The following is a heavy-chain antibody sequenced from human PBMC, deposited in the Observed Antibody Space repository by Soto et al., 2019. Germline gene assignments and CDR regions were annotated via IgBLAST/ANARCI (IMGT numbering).Heavy chain of an antibody. J-gene: IGHJ6*02. V-gene: IGHV4-34*01. D-gene: IGHD6-19*01. CDR3: ASNGWYGFYYYYYGMGV. Sequence: SETLSLTCAVYGGSFSGYYWSWIRQPPGKGLEWIGEINHSGSTNYNPSLKSRVTISVDTSKNQFSLKLSSVTAADTAVYYCASNGWYGFYYYYYGMGVWGQGTTVTVSS. CDR1: GGSFSGYY. CDR2: INHSGST.